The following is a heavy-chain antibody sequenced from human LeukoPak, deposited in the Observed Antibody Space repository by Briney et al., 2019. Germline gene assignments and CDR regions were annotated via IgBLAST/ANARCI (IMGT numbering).Heavy chain of an antibody. J-gene: IGHJ5*02. D-gene: IGHD2-2*01. Sequence: SETLSLTCTVSGGSISSSSYYWGWIRQPPGTGLEWIGSIYYSGSTYYNPSLKSRVTISVDTSKNQFSLKLSSVTAADTAVYYCARGGDCSSTSCYWFDPWGQGTLVTVSS. CDR3: ARGGDCSSTSCYWFDP. CDR2: IYYSGST. V-gene: IGHV4-39*07. CDR1: GGSISSSSYY.